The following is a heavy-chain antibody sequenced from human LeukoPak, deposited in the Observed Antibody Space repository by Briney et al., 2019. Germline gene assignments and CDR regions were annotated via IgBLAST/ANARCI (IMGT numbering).Heavy chain of an antibody. V-gene: IGHV3-30*04. Sequence: GGSLRLSCAASGFTFSSYAMHWVRQAPGKGLEWVAVISYDGRNTFNADSVKGRFIISRDNSENTLYLQMNSLRAEDTAVYYCVRDASYCSGGSCYTAECFQDWGQGTLVTVSS. CDR2: ISYDGRNT. CDR1: GFTFSSYA. CDR3: VRDASYCSGGSCYTAECFQD. J-gene: IGHJ1*01. D-gene: IGHD2-15*01.